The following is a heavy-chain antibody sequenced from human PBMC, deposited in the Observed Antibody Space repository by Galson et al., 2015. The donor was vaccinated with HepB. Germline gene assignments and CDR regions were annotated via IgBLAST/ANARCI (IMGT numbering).Heavy chain of an antibody. CDR1: GYTFTSYY. Sequence: SVKVSCKASGYTFTSYYMHWVRQAPGQGLEWMGIINPSGGSTSYAQKFQGRVTMTRDTSTSTVYMELSSLRSEDTAVYYCARRTGYSYGRQPQPTGYFGMDVWGQGTTVTVSS. D-gene: IGHD5-18*01. J-gene: IGHJ6*02. CDR2: INPSGGST. CDR3: ARRTGYSYGRQPQPTGYFGMDV. V-gene: IGHV1-46*01.